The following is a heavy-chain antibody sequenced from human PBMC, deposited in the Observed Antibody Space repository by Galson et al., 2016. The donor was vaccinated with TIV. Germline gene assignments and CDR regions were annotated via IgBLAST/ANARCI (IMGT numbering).Heavy chain of an antibody. D-gene: IGHD3-3*01. V-gene: IGHV1-18*01. CDR3: ARVPTKTFDFWSGFDNSFCMDV. J-gene: IGHJ6*04. Sequence: SVKVSCKASGYTLSSYSISWVRQAPGQGLEWMGWISGYNGIKNYAQKFQDRVTMTTDTSTNTAYMELRSLRSDDTAVYYCARVPTKTFDFWSGFDNSFCMDVWGKGTTVTVSS. CDR2: ISGYNGIK. CDR1: GYTLSSYS.